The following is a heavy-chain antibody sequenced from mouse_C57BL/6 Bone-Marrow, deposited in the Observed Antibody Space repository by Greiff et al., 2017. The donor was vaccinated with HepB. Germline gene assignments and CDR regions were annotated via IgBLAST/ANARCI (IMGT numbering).Heavy chain of an antibody. J-gene: IGHJ2*01. D-gene: IGHD2-10*02. CDR3: ASERYGPYFDY. CDR1: GYTFTSYG. CDR2: IYPRSGNT. V-gene: IGHV1-81*01. Sequence: QVQLQQSGAELARPGASVKLSCKASGYTFTSYGISWVKQRTGQGLEWIGEIYPRSGNTYYNEKFKGKATLTADKSSSTAYMELRSLTSEDSAVYFCASERYGPYFDYWGQGTTLTVSS.